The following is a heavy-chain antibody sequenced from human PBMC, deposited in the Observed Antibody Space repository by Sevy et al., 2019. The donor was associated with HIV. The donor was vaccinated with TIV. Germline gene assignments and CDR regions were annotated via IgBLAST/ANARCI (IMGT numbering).Heavy chain of an antibody. CDR3: AKVDSSGYYSVSGFDY. V-gene: IGHV3-23*01. D-gene: IGHD3-22*01. J-gene: IGHJ4*02. CDR1: GFTFSSYA. CDR2: ISGSGGST. Sequence: GGSLRLSCAASGFTFSSYAMSWVRQAPGKGLEWVSAISGSGGSTYYADSVKGRFTISRDNSKNTLYRQMNSLRAEDTAIYYCAKVDSSGYYSVSGFDYWGLGTLVTVSS.